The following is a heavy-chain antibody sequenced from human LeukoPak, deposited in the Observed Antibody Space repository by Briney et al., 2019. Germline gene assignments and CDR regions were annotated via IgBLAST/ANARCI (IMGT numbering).Heavy chain of an antibody. CDR3: ARAAVTTYFDY. CDR2: IWDDGKTE. J-gene: IGHJ4*02. CDR1: GFTFRSYG. Sequence: GGSLRLSCAASGFTFRSYGMHWVRQAPGKGLEWVAVIWDDGKTENYADSVKGRFTISRDNSKNTLYLQMNSLRAEDTAIYYCARAAVTTYFDYWGQGALVTVSS. V-gene: IGHV3-33*01. D-gene: IGHD4-17*01.